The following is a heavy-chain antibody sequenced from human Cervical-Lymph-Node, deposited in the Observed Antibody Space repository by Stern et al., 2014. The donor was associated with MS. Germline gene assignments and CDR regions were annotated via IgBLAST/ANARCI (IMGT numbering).Heavy chain of an antibody. Sequence: QVQLVQSGSELKKPGASVKVSCKASGFTFTAYGMNWVRQAPGQGLEWMGWINTATGKPTYAQGFTGRVVLPFDTSASTASLQVNSLKAEDTAVYYCVPSDSYFFAFWGQGTLVTVSS. V-gene: IGHV7-4-1*02. CDR3: VPSDSYFFAF. J-gene: IGHJ4*02. D-gene: IGHD2-21*02. CDR2: INTATGKP. CDR1: GFTFTAYG.